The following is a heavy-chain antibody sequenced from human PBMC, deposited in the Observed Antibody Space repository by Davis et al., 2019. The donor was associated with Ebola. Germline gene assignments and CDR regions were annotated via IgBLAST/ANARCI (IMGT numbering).Heavy chain of an antibody. J-gene: IGHJ3*02. V-gene: IGHV5-51*01. CDR1: GNRFNSHW. Sequence: GESLKISCKDSGNRFNSHWIGWVRQMPGKGLEWMGIIYTGGSDTRYSPSFRGQVTISADKSIKTAYLQWSSLKASDTAMYYCASLRRTITGMDDAFDIWCQGTMVTVSS. CDR2: IYTGGSDT. D-gene: IGHD1-20*01. CDR3: ASLRRTITGMDDAFDI.